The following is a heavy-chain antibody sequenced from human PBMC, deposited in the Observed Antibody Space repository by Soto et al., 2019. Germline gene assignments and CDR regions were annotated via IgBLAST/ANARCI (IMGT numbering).Heavy chain of an antibody. D-gene: IGHD5-18*01. Sequence: VVSRRRSCSSSVCSFIDCYVGLIRQAPGKGLEWVSYISSSGSTIYYADSVKGRFTISRDNAKNSLYLQMNSLRAEDTAVYYCARTWIRGMEVWGKGNTVNVSS. J-gene: IGHJ6*04. CDR2: ISSSGSTI. CDR1: VCSFIDCY. V-gene: IGHV3-11*01. CDR3: ARTWIRGMEV.